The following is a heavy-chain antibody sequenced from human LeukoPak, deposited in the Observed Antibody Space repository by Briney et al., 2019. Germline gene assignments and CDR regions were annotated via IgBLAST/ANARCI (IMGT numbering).Heavy chain of an antibody. CDR3: ARSSGYDAYYFDY. Sequence: KPSETLSLTCTVSGGSISTYYWSWIRQPPGKGLECIGYNYYSGSTDYNPSLKSRVTISVDTSKNQFSLKLTSVTAADTAAYYCARSSGYDAYYFDYWGQGTLVTVSS. D-gene: IGHD5-12*01. J-gene: IGHJ4*02. V-gene: IGHV4-59*08. CDR1: GGSISTYY. CDR2: NYYSGST.